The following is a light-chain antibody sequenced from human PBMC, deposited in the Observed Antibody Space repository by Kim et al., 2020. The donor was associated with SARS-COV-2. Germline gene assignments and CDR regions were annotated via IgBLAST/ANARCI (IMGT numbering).Light chain of an antibody. V-gene: IGLV1-44*01. CDR3: AAWDDSLNGYV. CDR2: RNS. J-gene: IGLJ1*01. Sequence: GQRVTIFCSGSSSNIGTNSVNWYQHLPGTAPKLLIYRNSQRPSGVPYRFSGSKSDSSASLAISGLQSEDEADYYCAAWDDSLNGYVFATGTQLTVL. CDR1: SSNIGTNS.